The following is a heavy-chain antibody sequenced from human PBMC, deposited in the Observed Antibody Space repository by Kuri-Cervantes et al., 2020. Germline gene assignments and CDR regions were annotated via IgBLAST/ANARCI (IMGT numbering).Heavy chain of an antibody. CDR3: ARDMTTVTTDAFDI. CDR1: GFTFSDYY. V-gene: IGHV3-11*01. D-gene: IGHD4-17*01. Sequence: GESLKISCAASGFTFSDYYMSWIRQAPGKGLEWVSYISSSGSTTYYADSVKGRFTISRDNAKNSLYLQMNSLRAEDTAVYYCARDMTTVTTDAFDIWGQGTMVTVSS. J-gene: IGHJ3*02. CDR2: ISSSGSTT.